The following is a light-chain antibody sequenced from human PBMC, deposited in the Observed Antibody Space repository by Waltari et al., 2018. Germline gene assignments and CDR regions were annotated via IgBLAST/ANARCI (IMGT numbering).Light chain of an antibody. CDR3: QEYGSSPSWT. Sequence: EIVLTQSPDTVSLSPGERATVSCRASQSVSGNFLAWYQHKPGQAPRLLMYDASTWLTGVPDRFSGSGSGTDFTLTISRLEPEDFAVYYCQEYGSSPSWTFGQGTKVELK. CDR1: QSVSGNF. CDR2: DAS. J-gene: IGKJ1*01. V-gene: IGKV3-20*01.